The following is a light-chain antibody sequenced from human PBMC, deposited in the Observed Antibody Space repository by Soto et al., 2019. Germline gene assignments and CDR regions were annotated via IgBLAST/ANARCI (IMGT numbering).Light chain of an antibody. Sequence: DIQMTQSPSTLSAFVGDTVTITCRASQSIDTWLAWHQQKPGRAPKLLIYKASTLKSGVPSRFSGSGSGTEFTLTISSLQPDDFATYYCQHYNSYSEAFGQGTKVDIK. V-gene: IGKV1-5*03. CDR3: QHYNSYSEA. CDR2: KAS. CDR1: QSIDTW. J-gene: IGKJ1*01.